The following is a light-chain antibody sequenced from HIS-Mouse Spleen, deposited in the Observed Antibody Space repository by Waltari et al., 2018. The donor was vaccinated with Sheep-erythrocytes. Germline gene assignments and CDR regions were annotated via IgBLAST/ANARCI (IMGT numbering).Light chain of an antibody. V-gene: IGKV2-30*02. CDR1: QSLVHSDGNTY. CDR3: MQGTHWPPYT. J-gene: IGKJ2*01. CDR2: KVS. Sequence: EVVMTQSPLSLPVSLGQPASISCRSSQSLVHSDGNTYLNWFQQRPGKSPRRLIYKVSDRDSGVPDRFSSSGSGTDVTLKISRVEAEDVGVYYCMQGTHWPPYTFGQGTKLEIK.